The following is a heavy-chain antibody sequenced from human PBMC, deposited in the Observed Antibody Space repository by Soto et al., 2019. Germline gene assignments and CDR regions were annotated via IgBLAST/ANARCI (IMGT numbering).Heavy chain of an antibody. D-gene: IGHD3-10*01. CDR1: GGSISSGPYS. CDR2: FHYSGRT. CDR3: ARKGRITMVRGCSTIPDWFDP. J-gene: IGHJ5*02. Sequence: SETLSLTCSVSGGSISSGPYSWGWIRQPPGKGLEWIGTFHYSGRTYYSPSLESRVTMSVDTSKNQFSLKVSSVTAADTAVYYCARKGRITMVRGCSTIPDWFDPWGQGTLVTVSS. V-gene: IGHV4-39*01.